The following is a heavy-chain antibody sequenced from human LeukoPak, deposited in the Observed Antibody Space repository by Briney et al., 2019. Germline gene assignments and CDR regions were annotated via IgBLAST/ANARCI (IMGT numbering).Heavy chain of an antibody. CDR1: GGSISSGGYY. V-gene: IGHV4-31*03. Sequence: SETLSLTCTVSGGSISSGGYYWSWIRQHPGKGLEWNGYIYYSRSTYYNPSLKSRVTISVDTSKNQFSLKLSSVTAADTAVYYCARDSRPGLQRPQRGYYYGMDVWGQGTTVTVSS. J-gene: IGHJ6*02. D-gene: IGHD2-2*01. CDR3: ARDSRPGLQRPQRGYYYGMDV. CDR2: IYYSRST.